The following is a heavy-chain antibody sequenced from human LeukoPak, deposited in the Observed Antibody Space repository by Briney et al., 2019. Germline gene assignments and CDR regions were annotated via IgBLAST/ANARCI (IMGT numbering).Heavy chain of an antibody. CDR2: IYYSGST. J-gene: IGHJ3*02. D-gene: IGHD6-25*01. CDR1: GGSISSYY. V-gene: IGHV4-59*12. CDR3: ATIQRDHAFDI. Sequence: SETLSLTCTVSGGSISSYYWSWIRQPPGKGLEWIGYIYYSGSTNYNPSLKSRVTISVDTSKNQFSLKLSSVTAADTAVYYCATIQRDHAFDIWGQGTMVTVSS.